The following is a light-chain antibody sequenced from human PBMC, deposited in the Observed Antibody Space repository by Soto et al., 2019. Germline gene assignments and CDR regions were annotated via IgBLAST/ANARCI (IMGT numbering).Light chain of an antibody. CDR1: SSDVGTYNY. CDR3: FSYAGSPMYV. J-gene: IGLJ1*01. V-gene: IGLV2-11*01. Sequence: QSALTQPRSVSGSLGQSVTISCTGTSSDVGTYNYVSWYQQHPGKAPKVMIYDVSERPSGVPDRFSGSKSGNTASLTISGLQGEDGANYHLFSYAGSPMYVLGTGTKVTVL. CDR2: DVS.